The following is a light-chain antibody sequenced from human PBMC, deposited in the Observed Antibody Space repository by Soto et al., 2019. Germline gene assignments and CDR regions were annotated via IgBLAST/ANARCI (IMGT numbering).Light chain of an antibody. CDR1: SSDVGSYNL. CDR2: EGS. Sequence: QSALTQPASVSGSPGQSITISCTGTSSDVGSYNLVSWYQQHPGKAPKLMIYEGSKRPSGVSNRFSGSKSGNTASLTISGLQAEDETDYYCGSYAGSSFGGGTKLTVL. V-gene: IGLV2-23*01. J-gene: IGLJ2*01. CDR3: GSYAGSS.